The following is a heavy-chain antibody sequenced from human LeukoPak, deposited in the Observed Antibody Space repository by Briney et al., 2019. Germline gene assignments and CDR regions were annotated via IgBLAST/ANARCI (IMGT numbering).Heavy chain of an antibody. J-gene: IGHJ4*02. V-gene: IGHV4-39*01. CDR2: IYYSGST. CDR1: GGSISSSSYN. D-gene: IGHD6-19*01. CDR3: ASLWYSSGWYFGY. Sequence: SETLSLTCTVSGGSISSSSYNWGWIRQPPGKGLEWIGSIYYSGSTYYNPSLKSRLTISVDTSKNQFSLKLSSVTAADTAVYYCASLWYSSGWYFGYWGQGTLVTVSS.